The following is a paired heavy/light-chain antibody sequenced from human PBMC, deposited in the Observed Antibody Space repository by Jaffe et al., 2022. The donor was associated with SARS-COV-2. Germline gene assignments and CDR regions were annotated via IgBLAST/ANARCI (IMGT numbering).Heavy chain of an antibody. D-gene: IGHD3-16*01. V-gene: IGHV3-30-3*01. CDR3: ARDLSGGGNDY. J-gene: IGHJ4*02. Sequence: QVQLVESGGGVVQPGRSLRLSCAASGFSFSSYAMHWVRQAPGKGLEWVAVISYDGINKYYPDSVKGRFTVSRDNSINTLYLQMNSLRAEDTAVYYCARDLSGGGNDYWGQGTLVTVSS. CDR1: GFSFSSYA. CDR2: ISYDGINK.
Light chain of an antibody. V-gene: IGLV2-11*01. J-gene: IGLJ1*01. CDR3: SSYGGSKYV. Sequence: QSALTQPRSVSGSPGQSVTISCTGTSSDVGGYNYVSWYQQHPGKAPKLMIYDVNKRPSGVPDRFSGSKSGNTASLTISGLQAEDEADYYCSSYGGSKYVFGTGTKVTVL. CDR1: SSDVGGYNY. CDR2: DVN.